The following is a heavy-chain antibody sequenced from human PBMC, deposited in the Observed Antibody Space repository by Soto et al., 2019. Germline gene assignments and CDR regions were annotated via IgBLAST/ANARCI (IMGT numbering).Heavy chain of an antibody. CDR2: IIPILGIA. CDR3: ARDRESGDTYYFAY. V-gene: IGHV1-69*08. Sequence: QVQLVQSGAEVKKPGSSVKVSCKASGGTFSSYTISWVRQAPGQGLEWMGRIIPILGIANYAQKFQGRVTITADKSTSTAYMELSSLRSEDTAVYYCARDRESGDTYYFAYWGQGTLVTVSS. D-gene: IGHD3-10*01. J-gene: IGHJ4*02. CDR1: GGTFSSYT.